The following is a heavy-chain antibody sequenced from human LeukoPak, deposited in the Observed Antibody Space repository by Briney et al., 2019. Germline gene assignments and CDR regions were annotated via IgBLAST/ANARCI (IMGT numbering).Heavy chain of an antibody. D-gene: IGHD6-13*01. J-gene: IGHJ4*02. CDR3: ARDQSGGAAAEFDY. CDR2: IIPILGIA. V-gene: IGHV1-69*04. CDR1: GGTFSSYT. Sequence: SVKVSCKASGGTFSSYTISWVRQAPGQGLEWMGRIIPILGIANYAQKFQGRVTITADKSTSTAYMELSSLRSEDMAVYYCARDQSGGAAAEFDYWGQGTLVTVSS.